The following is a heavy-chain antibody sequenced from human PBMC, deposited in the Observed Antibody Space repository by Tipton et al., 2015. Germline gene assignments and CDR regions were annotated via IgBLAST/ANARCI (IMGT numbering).Heavy chain of an antibody. CDR2: ISRSGETM. D-gene: IGHD3-16*01. Sequence: GSLSLSCAASGFTFTRYTMNWVRQTPEKGLEWVSYISRSGETMYYADSVKGRFTVSRDNAENSLYLQMNSLRVEDTAVYYCATDLGEGTLDYWGQGSLVTVSS. CDR3: ATDLGEGTLDY. CDR1: GFTFTRYT. V-gene: IGHV3-48*01. J-gene: IGHJ4*02.